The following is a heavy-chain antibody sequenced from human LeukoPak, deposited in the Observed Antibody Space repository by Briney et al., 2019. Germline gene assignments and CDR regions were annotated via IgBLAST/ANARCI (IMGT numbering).Heavy chain of an antibody. CDR3: ARGVRDVAAPLYYMDV. Sequence: PSETLSLTCAVYGGTFSGYYWSWIRQPPGKGLEWIGEINHSGNTNYNPSLKSRVTISIDTSKNQFSLKLSSVTAADTAIYYCARGVRDVAAPLYYMDVWGKGTTVFVSS. J-gene: IGHJ6*03. V-gene: IGHV4-34*01. D-gene: IGHD6-25*01. CDR2: INHSGNT. CDR1: GGTFSGYY.